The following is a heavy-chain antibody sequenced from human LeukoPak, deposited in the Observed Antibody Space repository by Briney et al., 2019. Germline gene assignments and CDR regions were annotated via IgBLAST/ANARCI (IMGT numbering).Heavy chain of an antibody. CDR1: GGSISSGDYY. D-gene: IGHD3-3*01. J-gene: IGHJ4*02. CDR3: ASQYYDFWSGYPQVGFDY. Sequence: TSSETLSLTCTVSGGSISSGDYYWSWIRQPPGKGLEWIGYIYYSGSTYYNPSLKSRVTISVDTSKNQFSLKLSSVTAADTAVYYCASQYYDFWSGYPQVGFDYWGQGTLVTVSS. V-gene: IGHV4-30-4*01. CDR2: IYYSGST.